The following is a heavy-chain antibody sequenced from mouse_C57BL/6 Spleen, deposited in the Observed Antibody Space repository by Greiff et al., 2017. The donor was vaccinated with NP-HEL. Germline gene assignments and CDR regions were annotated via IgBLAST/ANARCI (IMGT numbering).Heavy chain of an antibody. Sequence: EVQLVESGPELVKPGASVKMSCKASGYTFTDYNMHWVKQSHGKSLEWIGYINPNNGGTSYNQKFKGKATLTVNKSSSTAYMELRSLTSEDSAVYYCARSYYYYGSSPYYFDYWGQGTTLTVSS. D-gene: IGHD1-1*01. V-gene: IGHV1-22*01. CDR3: ARSYYYYGSSPYYFDY. CDR2: INPNNGGT. J-gene: IGHJ2*01. CDR1: GYTFTDYN.